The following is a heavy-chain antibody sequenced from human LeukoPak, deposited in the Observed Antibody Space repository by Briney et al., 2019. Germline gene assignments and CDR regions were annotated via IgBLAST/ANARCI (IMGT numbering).Heavy chain of an antibody. J-gene: IGHJ5*02. CDR3: ARDHTSGYYSWFDP. V-gene: IGHV4-61*02. CDR1: GGSISSGSYY. Sequence: PSQTLSLTCTVSGGSISSGSYYWSWIRQPAGKGLEWIGRIYTSGSTNYNPSLKSRVTMSVDTSKNQFSLKLSSVTAADTAVYYCARDHTSGYYSWFDPWGQGTLVTVSS. D-gene: IGHD3-22*01. CDR2: IYTSGST.